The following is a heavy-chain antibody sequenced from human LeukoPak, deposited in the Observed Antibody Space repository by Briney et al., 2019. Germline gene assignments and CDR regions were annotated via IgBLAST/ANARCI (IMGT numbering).Heavy chain of an antibody. CDR2: IYTSGST. V-gene: IGHV4-4*07. CDR3: ARGSGYCSGGGCYPYFDY. CDR1: GGSISSYY. J-gene: IGHJ4*02. Sequence: SETLSLTCTVSGGSISSYYWSWIRQPAGKGLEWIGRIYTSGSTNYNPSLKSRVTISVDTSKNQFSLKLSSVTAADTAVYYCARGSGYCSGGGCYPYFDYWGQGTLVTVSS. D-gene: IGHD2-15*01.